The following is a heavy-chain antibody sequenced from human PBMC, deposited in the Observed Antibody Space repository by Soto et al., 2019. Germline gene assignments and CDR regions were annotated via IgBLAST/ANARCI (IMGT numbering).Heavy chain of an antibody. CDR2: ISAYNGNA. CDR1: GYAFTSYG. D-gene: IGHD4-17*01. Sequence: ASVNVSCKASGYAFTSYGISWVRQAPGQGLEWMGWISAYNGNANYAQKLQGRVTMTTDTSTSTAYMELRSLRSDDTAVYYCARGDTVTRRGHLTPEYWGEGTLVTVS. V-gene: IGHV1-18*01. CDR3: ARGDTVTRRGHLTPEY. J-gene: IGHJ4*01.